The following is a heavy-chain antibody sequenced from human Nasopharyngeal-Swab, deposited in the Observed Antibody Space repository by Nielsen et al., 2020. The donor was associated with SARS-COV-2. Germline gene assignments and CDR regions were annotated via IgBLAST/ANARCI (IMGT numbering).Heavy chain of an antibody. CDR3: ARDCDEQWSPLWYYYGMDV. CDR1: GYTLTSYG. CDR2: ISGYNGNT. Sequence: ASVKVSCKASGYTLTSYGIRWVRQAPGQGLEWMGWISGYNGNTNYAQKLQGRVTMTTDTSTSTAYMELRSLRSEDTAVYYCARDCDEQWSPLWYYYGMDVWGQGTTVTVSS. D-gene: IGHD6-19*01. V-gene: IGHV1-18*01. J-gene: IGHJ6*02.